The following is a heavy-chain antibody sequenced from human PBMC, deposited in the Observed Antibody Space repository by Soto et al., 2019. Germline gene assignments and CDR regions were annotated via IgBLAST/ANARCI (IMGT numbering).Heavy chain of an antibody. D-gene: IGHD3-22*01. V-gene: IGHV3-48*01. CDR2: ISSGSSTI. Sequence: EVQLVESGGGLVQPGGSLRLSCAASGFTFRSYSMNWVRQAPGKGLEWVSYISSGSSTIHYADSVKGRFTISRDNAKNSLFLQRNSLGAEDTAVYHCGRAGDSGGYYWFDPWGQGTLVTVSS. J-gene: IGHJ5*02. CDR1: GFTFRSYS. CDR3: GRAGDSGGYYWFDP.